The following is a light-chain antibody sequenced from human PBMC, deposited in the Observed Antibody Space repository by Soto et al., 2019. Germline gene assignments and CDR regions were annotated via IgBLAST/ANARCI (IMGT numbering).Light chain of an antibody. V-gene: IGKV3-20*01. J-gene: IGKJ4*01. CDR1: QSVSSY. Sequence: IVFTQCPATLSFSPGERATLSCRASQSVSSYLAWYQQKPGQAPRVLIYDASSRATGIPDRFSGSGSGTEFTLTISRLEPEDLAVYYCQQYASSVTFGGGTKVDIK. CDR3: QQYASSVT. CDR2: DAS.